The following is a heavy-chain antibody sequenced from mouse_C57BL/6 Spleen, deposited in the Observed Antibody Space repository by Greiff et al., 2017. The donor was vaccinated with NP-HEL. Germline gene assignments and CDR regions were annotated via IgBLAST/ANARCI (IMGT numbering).Heavy chain of an antibody. V-gene: IGHV1-74*01. CDR3: ATLYSNCGWFAY. CDR1: GYTFTSYW. J-gene: IGHJ3*01. CDR2: IHPSDSDN. D-gene: IGHD2-5*01. Sequence: VQLQQSGAELVKPGASVKVSCKASGYTFTSYWMPWVKQRPGPGLEWIGRIHPSDSDNNYNHKFNGNATLTVDKSYSTAYMQISSLTAEDSAVYYCATLYSNCGWFAYWGKGTLVTVST.